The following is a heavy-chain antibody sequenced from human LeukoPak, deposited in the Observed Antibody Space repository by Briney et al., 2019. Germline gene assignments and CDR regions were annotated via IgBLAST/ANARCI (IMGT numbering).Heavy chain of an antibody. Sequence: KTSETLSLTCTVSGDSISSGTYYWIWIRQPAGKGLEWIGRIYTSGSTNYNPSLKSRVTISVDTSKNQFSLRLTSVTAADTAVYYCARQLDHYDNIYYFDYWGQGTLVTVSS. CDR3: ARQLDHYDNIYYFDY. D-gene: IGHD3-16*01. V-gene: IGHV4-61*02. CDR2: IYTSGST. CDR1: GDSISSGTYY. J-gene: IGHJ4*02.